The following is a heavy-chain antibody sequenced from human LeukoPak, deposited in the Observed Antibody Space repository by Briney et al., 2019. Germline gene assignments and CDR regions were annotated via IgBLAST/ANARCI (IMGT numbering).Heavy chain of an antibody. CDR1: GYSFTSYW. CDR3: ARQAGSGSYYPVVDY. J-gene: IGHJ4*02. CDR2: IYPGDSDT. D-gene: IGHD3-10*01. Sequence: GESLKISCKGSGYSFTSYWIGWVRQMPGKGLEWMGIIYPGDSDTKYSPSFQGQVPISADKSISTANLQWSSLKASDTAMYYCARQAGSGSYYPVVDYWGQGTLVTVSS. V-gene: IGHV5-51*01.